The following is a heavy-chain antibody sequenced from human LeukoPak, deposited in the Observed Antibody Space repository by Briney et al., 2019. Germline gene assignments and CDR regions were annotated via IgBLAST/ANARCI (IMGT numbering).Heavy chain of an antibody. J-gene: IGHJ4*02. D-gene: IGHD6-13*01. V-gene: IGHV1-18*01. CDR2: ISAYNGNT. CDR3: ARDLDYSSKPVWGGY. CDR1: GYTFTSYG. Sequence: GASVKVSCKASGYTFTSYGISWVRQAPGQGLEWMGWISAYNGNTNYAQKLQGRVTMTTDASTSTAYMELRSPRSDDTAVYYCARDLDYSSKPVWGGYWGQGTLVTVSS.